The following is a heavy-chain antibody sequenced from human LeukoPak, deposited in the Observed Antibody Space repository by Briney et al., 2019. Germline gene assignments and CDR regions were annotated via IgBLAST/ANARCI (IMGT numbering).Heavy chain of an antibody. J-gene: IGHJ4*02. V-gene: IGHV3-30*02. CDR3: AKGHTIFGVVSRDYFDY. CDR2: IRYDGSNK. Sequence: GGSLRPSCAASGFTFSSYGMHWVRQAPGKGLEWVAFIRYDGSNKYYADSVKGRFTISRDNSKNTLYLQMNSLRAEDTAVYYCAKGHTIFGVVSRDYFDYWGQGTLVTVSS. CDR1: GFTFSSYG. D-gene: IGHD3-3*01.